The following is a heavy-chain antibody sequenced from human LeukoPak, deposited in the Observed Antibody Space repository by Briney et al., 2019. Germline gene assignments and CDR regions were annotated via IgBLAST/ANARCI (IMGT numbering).Heavy chain of an antibody. CDR1: GGSISSGDYY. D-gene: IGHD3-3*01. V-gene: IGHV4-30-4*08. CDR3: ARDDFWSGYSDY. CDR2: IYYSGST. Sequence: EPSQTLSLTCTVSGGSISSGDYYWSWIRQPPGKGLEWIGYIYYSGSTYYNPSLKSRVTISVDTSKNQFSLKLSSVTAADTAVYYCARDDFWSGYSDYWGQGTLVTVSS. J-gene: IGHJ4*02.